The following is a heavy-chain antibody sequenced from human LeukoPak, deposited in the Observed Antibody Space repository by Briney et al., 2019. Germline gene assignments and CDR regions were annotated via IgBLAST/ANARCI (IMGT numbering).Heavy chain of an antibody. V-gene: IGHV3-11*01. CDR1: GFTFSDYF. Sequence: NPGGSLRLSCTASGFTFSDYFMSWIRQAPGKGLEWISQISRSGTTIYYADSVRGRFTISRDNAKNSLYLQMNSLRAEDTAVYYCARASQYYYDSPNGYWGQGTLVTVSS. D-gene: IGHD3-22*01. J-gene: IGHJ4*02. CDR3: ARASQYYYDSPNGY. CDR2: ISRSGTTI.